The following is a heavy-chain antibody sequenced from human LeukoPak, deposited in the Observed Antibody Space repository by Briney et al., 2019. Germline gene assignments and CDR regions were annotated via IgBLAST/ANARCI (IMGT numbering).Heavy chain of an antibody. CDR3: ARELAAAELMDF. Sequence: SGRSLRLSCAASGFTFSSYAMHWVRQAPGKGLEWVAVISYDGSNKYYADSVKGRFTISRDNSKNTLYLQMNSLRAEDTAVYYCARELAAAELMDFWGQGTMVTVSS. V-gene: IGHV3-30-3*01. J-gene: IGHJ4*02. CDR1: GFTFSSYA. D-gene: IGHD6-13*01. CDR2: ISYDGSNK.